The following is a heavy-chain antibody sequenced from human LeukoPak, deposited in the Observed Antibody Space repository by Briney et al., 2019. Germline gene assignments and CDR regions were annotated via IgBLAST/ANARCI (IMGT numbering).Heavy chain of an antibody. D-gene: IGHD3-22*01. CDR3: ARDRGDSSGYYPGV. V-gene: IGHV1-2*04. CDR1: GYTFTGYY. CDR2: INPNSGGT. Sequence: ASVKVSCKASGYTFTGYYMHWVRQAPGQGLEWMGWINPNSGGTNYAQKFQGWVTMTRDTSISTAYMELSRLRFDDTAVYYCARDRGDSSGYYPGVWGQGTLVTVSS. J-gene: IGHJ4*02.